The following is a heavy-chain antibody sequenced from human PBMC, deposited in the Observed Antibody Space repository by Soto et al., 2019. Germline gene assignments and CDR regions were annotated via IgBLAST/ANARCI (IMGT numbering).Heavy chain of an antibody. CDR3: ASDPGIAVAGFFDY. V-gene: IGHV1-69*13. D-gene: IGHD6-19*01. Sequence: SVKVSCKASGGTFSSYAISWVRQAPGQGLEWMGGIIPIFGTANYAQKFQGRVTITADESTSTAYMELSSLRSEDTAVYYCASDPGIAVAGFFDYWGQGTLVTVSS. CDR1: GGTFSSYA. J-gene: IGHJ4*02. CDR2: IIPIFGTA.